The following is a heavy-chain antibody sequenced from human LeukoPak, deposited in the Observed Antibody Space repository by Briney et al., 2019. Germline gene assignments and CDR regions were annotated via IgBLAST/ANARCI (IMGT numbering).Heavy chain of an antibody. V-gene: IGHV3-33*01. CDR3: AREGPRGNSQFDY. CDR2: IWYDGSDK. D-gene: IGHD4-23*01. CDR1: GFTFSNYG. J-gene: IGHJ4*02. Sequence: GGSLRLSCAASGFTFSNYGMHWVRQAPGKGLEWVALIWYDGSDKYYTDSVKGRLTISRDNSKDTLFLQMNSLRVEDTAVYYCAREGPRGNSQFDYWGQGTLVTVSS.